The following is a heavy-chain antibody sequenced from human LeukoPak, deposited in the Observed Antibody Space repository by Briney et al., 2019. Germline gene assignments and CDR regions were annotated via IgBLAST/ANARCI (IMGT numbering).Heavy chain of an antibody. CDR2: ISWNSGSI. CDR1: GFTFDDYA. V-gene: IGHV3-9*01. Sequence: GGSLRLSFAASGFTFDDYAMHWVRQAPGKGLEWVSGISWNSGSIGYADSVKGRFTISRDNAKNSLYLQMNSLRAEDTALYYCAKGRYGSGSYSFDYRGQGTLVTVSS. J-gene: IGHJ4*02. D-gene: IGHD3-10*01. CDR3: AKGRYGSGSYSFDY.